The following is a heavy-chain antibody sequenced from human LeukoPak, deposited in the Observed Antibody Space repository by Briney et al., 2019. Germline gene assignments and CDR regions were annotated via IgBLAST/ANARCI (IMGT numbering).Heavy chain of an antibody. J-gene: IGHJ4*02. V-gene: IGHV1-2*02. CDR3: ARDPRYSSSWGSDY. CDR2: INPNSGGT. CDR1: GYTFTGYY. Sequence: ASVKVSCKASGYTFTGYYMHWVRQAPGQGLEWMGWINPNSGGTNYAQKFQGRVTMTRDTSISTAYMELSRLRSDDTAVYYCARDPRYSSSWGSDYWGQGTLVTVSS. D-gene: IGHD6-13*01.